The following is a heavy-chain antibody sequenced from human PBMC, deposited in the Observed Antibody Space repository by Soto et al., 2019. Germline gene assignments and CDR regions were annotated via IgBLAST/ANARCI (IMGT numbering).Heavy chain of an antibody. CDR2: IWYDGSNK. CDR3: ARDGMVTAMVLWYFDL. V-gene: IGHV3-33*01. D-gene: IGHD2-21*02. J-gene: IGHJ2*01. CDR1: GFTFSSYG. Sequence: QVQLVESGGGVVQPGRSLRLSCAASGFTFSSYGMHWLRQAPGKGLEWVAVIWYDGSNKYYADSVKGRFTISRDNSKNTLYQQMNSLRAEDTAVYYCARDGMVTAMVLWYFDLWGRGTLVTFSS.